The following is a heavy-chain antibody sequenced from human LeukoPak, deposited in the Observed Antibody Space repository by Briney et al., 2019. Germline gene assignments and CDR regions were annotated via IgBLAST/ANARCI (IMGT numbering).Heavy chain of an antibody. CDR3: ARLRPTTVTNLYAFDI. D-gene: IGHD4-17*01. CDR2: IYTSGST. J-gene: IGHJ3*02. V-gene: IGHV4-4*09. Sequence: SETLSLTCTVSGGSISSYYWSWIRQPPGKGLEWIGYIYTSGSTNYNPPLKSRVTISVDTSKNQFSLKLSSVTAADTAVYYCARLRPTTVTNLYAFDIWGQGTMVTVSS. CDR1: GGSISSYY.